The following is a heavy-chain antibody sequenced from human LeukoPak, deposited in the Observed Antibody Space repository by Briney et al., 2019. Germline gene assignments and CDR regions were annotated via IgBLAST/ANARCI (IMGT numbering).Heavy chain of an antibody. CDR3: ARDQLGYCSSTSCYPYYYGMDV. D-gene: IGHD2-2*01. Sequence: SETLSLTCTVSGGSISSYYWSWIRQPAGKGLEWIGRIYTSGSTNYNPSLKSRVTMSVDTSKNQFSLKLSSVTAADTAVYYCARDQLGYCSSTSCYPYYYGMDVWGQGTTVTVSS. J-gene: IGHJ6*02. V-gene: IGHV4-4*07. CDR2: IYTSGST. CDR1: GGSISSYY.